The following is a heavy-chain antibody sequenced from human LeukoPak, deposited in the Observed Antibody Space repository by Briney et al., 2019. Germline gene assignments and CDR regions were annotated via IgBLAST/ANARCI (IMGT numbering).Heavy chain of an antibody. CDR1: GFTFSYHT. CDR3: ARERLHGSGSARFDS. J-gene: IGHJ4*02. D-gene: IGHD3-10*01. CDR2: ITSVSTYI. Sequence: PGGSLRLSCAASGFTFSYHTMNWVRQTPGKGLEWVSSITSVSTYIHYADSVRGRFTISRDNADNSLYLPMNSLTADDTAVYYCARERLHGSGSARFDSWGQGTLVTVSS. V-gene: IGHV3-21*01.